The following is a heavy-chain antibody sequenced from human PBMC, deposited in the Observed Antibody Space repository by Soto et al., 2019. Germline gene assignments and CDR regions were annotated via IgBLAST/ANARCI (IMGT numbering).Heavy chain of an antibody. V-gene: IGHV1-8*01. CDR1: GYTFTSYD. CDR3: ARGQKPSRLRRGSFWFDP. Sequence: QVQLVQSGAEVKKPGASVKVSCKASGYTFTSYDINWVRQATGQGLEWMGWMTHNSGNRGYAQTFQGRVTITRNPSISTAYIEMSSRRSEDTAVYYRARGQKPSRLRRGSFWFDPWGRGTLVTVAS. CDR2: MTHNSGNR. J-gene: IGHJ5*02. D-gene: IGHD4-17*01.